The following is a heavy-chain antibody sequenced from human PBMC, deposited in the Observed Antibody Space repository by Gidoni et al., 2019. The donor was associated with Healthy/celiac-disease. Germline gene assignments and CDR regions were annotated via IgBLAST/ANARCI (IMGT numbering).Heavy chain of an antibody. V-gene: IGHV1-69*01. J-gene: IGHJ3*02. Sequence: QVQLVQSGAEVKKPGSSVNVSCKASGGNFSSYAISWVRQAPGQGLEWMGGFIPIFGTANYAQKFQGRVTITADESTSTAYMELSSLRSEDTAVYYCARISSLIMITFGGVQGRDAFDIWGQGTMVTVSS. CDR1: GGNFSSYA. D-gene: IGHD3-16*01. CDR3: ARISSLIMITFGGVQGRDAFDI. CDR2: FIPIFGTA.